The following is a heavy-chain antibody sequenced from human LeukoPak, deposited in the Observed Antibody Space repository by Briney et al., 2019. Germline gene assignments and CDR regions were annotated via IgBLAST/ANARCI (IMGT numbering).Heavy chain of an antibody. CDR2: IYYSGST. J-gene: IGHJ5*02. V-gene: IGHV4-59*01. CDR1: GGSISTYY. Sequence: SETLSLTCTVSGGSISTYYWTWLRQPPGKGLEWIGYIYYSGSTNYNPSLKSRVTISVDTSKNQFSLKLSSVTDADTAVYYCARSSSHNWFDPWGQGTLVTVSS. CDR3: ARSSSHNWFDP. D-gene: IGHD6-6*01.